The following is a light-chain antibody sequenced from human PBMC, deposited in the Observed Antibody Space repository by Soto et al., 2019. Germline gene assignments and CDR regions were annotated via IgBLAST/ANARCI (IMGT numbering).Light chain of an antibody. CDR1: QSISRY. CDR3: QQSYSTLAFT. CDR2: SAS. J-gene: IGKJ3*01. Sequence: DIQMTQSPSSLSASVGDRVTITCRASQSISRYLNWYQQKPGKAPKLLIYSASSLQSGVPSRFSGSGSGTDFTLTISSLQPEDFATYYCQQSYSTLAFTSGPGTTVDIK. V-gene: IGKV1-39*01.